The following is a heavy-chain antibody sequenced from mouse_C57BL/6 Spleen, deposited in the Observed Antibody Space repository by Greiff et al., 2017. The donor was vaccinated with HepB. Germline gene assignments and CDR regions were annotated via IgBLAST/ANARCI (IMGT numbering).Heavy chain of an antibody. J-gene: IGHJ3*01. V-gene: IGHV6-3*01. CDR3: TGLGRRGAWFAY. CDR2: IRLKSDNYAT. Sequence: DVKLQESGGGLVQPGGSMKLSCVASGFTFSNYWMNWVRQSPEKGLEWVAQIRLKSDNYATHYAESVKGRFTISRDDSKSSVYLQMNNLRAEDTGIYYCTGLGRRGAWFAYWGQGTLVTVSA. CDR1: GFTFSNYW. D-gene: IGHD4-1*01.